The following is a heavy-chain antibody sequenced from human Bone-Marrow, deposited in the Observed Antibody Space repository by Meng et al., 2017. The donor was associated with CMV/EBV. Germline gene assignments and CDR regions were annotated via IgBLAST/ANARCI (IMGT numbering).Heavy chain of an antibody. CDR3: ARDVYYDFWSGYYPNDAFDI. Sequence: ASVKVSCKASGNTFTSYDINWVRQATGQGLEWMGWMNPNSGNTGYAQKFQGRVTITRNTSISTAYMELSSLRSEDTAVYYCARDVYYDFWSGYYPNDAFDIWGQGTMVNVSS. V-gene: IGHV1-8*01. CDR1: GNTFTSYD. J-gene: IGHJ3*02. CDR2: MNPNSGNT. D-gene: IGHD3-3*01.